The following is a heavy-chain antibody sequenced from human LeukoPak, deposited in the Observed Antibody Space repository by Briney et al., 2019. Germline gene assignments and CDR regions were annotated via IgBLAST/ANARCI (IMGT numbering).Heavy chain of an antibody. CDR1: GFTFSSYA. CDR3: AKWQQLVHNFDY. J-gene: IGHJ4*02. D-gene: IGHD6-13*01. CDR2: ISGSGGST. Sequence: GGSLRLSCAASGFTFSSYAISWVRQAPGKGLEWVSAISGSGGSTYYADSVKGRFAISRDNSKNTLYLQMNSLRAEDTAVYYCAKWQQLVHNFDYWGQGTLVTVSS. V-gene: IGHV3-23*01.